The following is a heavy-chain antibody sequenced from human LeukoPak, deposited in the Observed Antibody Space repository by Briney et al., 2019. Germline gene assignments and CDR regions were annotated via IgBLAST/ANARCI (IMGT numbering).Heavy chain of an antibody. CDR2: SYDGSNK. Sequence: GRSLRLSCAASGFTFSSYAMHWVRQAPGKGLEWVAVSYDGSNKYYADSVKGRFTISRDNSKNTLYLQMNSLRAEDTAVYYCARDFFTMIVGTGFDYWGQGTLVTVSS. J-gene: IGHJ4*02. V-gene: IGHV3-30*01. D-gene: IGHD3-22*01. CDR3: ARDFFTMIVGTGFDY. CDR1: GFTFSSYA.